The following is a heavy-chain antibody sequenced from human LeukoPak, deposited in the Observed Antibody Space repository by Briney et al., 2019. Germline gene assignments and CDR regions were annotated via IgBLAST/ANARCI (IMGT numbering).Heavy chain of an antibody. CDR2: IYPGDSDT. CDR3: ATSAASPYYYYMDV. J-gene: IGHJ6*03. CDR1: GYSFTSYW. V-gene: IGHV5-51*01. D-gene: IGHD6-13*01. Sequence: PGGSLRLSCKGSGYSFTSYWIGWVRQMPGKGLEWMGIIYPGDSDTRYSPSFQGQVTISADKSISTAYLQWSSLKASDTAMNYCATSAASPYYYYMDVWGKGTTVTLSS.